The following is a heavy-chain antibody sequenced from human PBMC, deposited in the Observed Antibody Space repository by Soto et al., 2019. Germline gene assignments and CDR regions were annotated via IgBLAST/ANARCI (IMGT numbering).Heavy chain of an antibody. J-gene: IGHJ6*02. Sequence: QVQLQESGPGLVKPSQTLSLTCTVSGGSISSGGYYWSWIRQHPGKGLAWIGYIYYSGSTYYNPSLKSRVTISVDTSKNPCSLKLSSVTAADTAVYYCARDVAYYDILTGYGEQTYGMDVWGQGTTVTVSS. D-gene: IGHD3-9*01. V-gene: IGHV4-31*03. CDR3: ARDVAYYDILTGYGEQTYGMDV. CDR1: GGSISSGGYY. CDR2: IYYSGST.